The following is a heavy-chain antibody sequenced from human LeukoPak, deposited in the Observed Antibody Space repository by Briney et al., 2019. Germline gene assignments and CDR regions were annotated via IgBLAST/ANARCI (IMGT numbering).Heavy chain of an antibody. CDR3: ARASTTVPNLLDH. D-gene: IGHD4-17*01. CDR2: IKGDGSST. J-gene: IGHJ4*02. V-gene: IGHV3-74*01. CDR1: GFTFSSYS. Sequence: PGGSLRLSCAVSGFTFSSYSMSWGRQAPGKGLVWVARIKGDGSSTIYADSVKGRFTISRDNSKNTLYLQTSSLRAEDTAVYYCARASTTVPNLLDHWGRGTLVTVSS.